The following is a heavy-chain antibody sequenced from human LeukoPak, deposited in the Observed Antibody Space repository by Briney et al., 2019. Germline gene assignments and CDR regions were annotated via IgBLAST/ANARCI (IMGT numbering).Heavy chain of an antibody. V-gene: IGHV3-23*01. CDR2: FSRSGPDT. CDR3: AKGSLGSWYYFDY. CDR1: GFTFGSSA. J-gene: IGHJ4*02. Sequence: SGGSLRLPCAASGFTFGSSAMSWVRQAPGKGPEWVSTFSRSGPDTYYADSVKGRFTIFRDNSKNTLYLQMNSLRAEDTAVYYCAKGSLGSWYYFDYWGQGTLVTVSS. D-gene: IGHD6-13*01.